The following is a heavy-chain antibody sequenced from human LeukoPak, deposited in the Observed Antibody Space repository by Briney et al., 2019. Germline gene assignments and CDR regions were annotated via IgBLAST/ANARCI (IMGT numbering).Heavy chain of an antibody. V-gene: IGHV3-11*01. Sequence: PGGSLRLSCAASGFTFSDYYMSWIRQAPGKGLEWVSYISSSGSTIYYADSVKGRFTISRDNAKNSLYLQMNSLRAEDTAVYYCARGGGYCSSTSCYGVAGTDAFDIWGQGTMVTVSS. CDR3: ARGGGYCSSTSCYGVAGTDAFDI. J-gene: IGHJ3*02. D-gene: IGHD2-2*01. CDR1: GFTFSDYY. CDR2: ISSSGSTI.